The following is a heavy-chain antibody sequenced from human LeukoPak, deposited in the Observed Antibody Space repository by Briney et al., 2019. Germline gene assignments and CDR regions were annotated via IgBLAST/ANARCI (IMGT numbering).Heavy chain of an antibody. Sequence: PGGSLRLSCAASGFTFSNAWMSWVRQAPGKGLEWVGRIKSKTDGGTTDYAAPVKGRFTISRDDSKNTLYLQVNSLKTEDTAVYYCTTTQRQLVENYYYYMDVWGKGTTVTISS. CDR3: TTTQRQLVENYYYYMDV. CDR2: IKSKTDGGTT. CDR1: GFTFSNAW. V-gene: IGHV3-15*01. D-gene: IGHD6-13*01. J-gene: IGHJ6*03.